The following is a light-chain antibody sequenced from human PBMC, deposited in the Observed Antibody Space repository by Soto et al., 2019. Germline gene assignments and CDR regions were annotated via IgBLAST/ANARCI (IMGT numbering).Light chain of an antibody. CDR1: SSDVGSYNL. J-gene: IGLJ1*01. Sequence: QSVLTQPASVSGSPGQSITISCTGTSSDVGSYNLVSWYQQIPGKAPKLMIYEVSKRPSGVSTRFSGSKSGNTASLTISGLQAEDEADYVCYSYAGSSTYVFGTGTKVTVL. CDR3: YSYAGSSTYV. CDR2: EVS. V-gene: IGLV2-23*02.